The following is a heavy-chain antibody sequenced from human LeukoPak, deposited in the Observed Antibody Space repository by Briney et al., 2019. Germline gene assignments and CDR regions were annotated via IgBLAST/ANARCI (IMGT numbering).Heavy chain of an antibody. CDR2: IVYSGKT. Sequence: PSETLSLTCTVSGGFISSTSHYWGWIRQPPGKGPEWIGSIVYSGKTYYNPSLKSRVTISVDTSKNQFSLKLNSVTAPGTAVYYCAKHVFGFDPWGQGTLVTVSS. V-gene: IGHV4-39*01. D-gene: IGHD3-16*01. CDR3: AKHVFGFDP. J-gene: IGHJ5*02. CDR1: GGFISSTSHY.